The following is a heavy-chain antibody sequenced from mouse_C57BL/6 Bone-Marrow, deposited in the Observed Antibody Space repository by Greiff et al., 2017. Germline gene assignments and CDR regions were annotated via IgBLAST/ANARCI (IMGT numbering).Heavy chain of an antibody. CDR2: IDPEDGET. J-gene: IGHJ3*01. V-gene: IGHV14-2*01. CDR3: VPNWERAY. D-gene: IGHD4-1*01. Sequence: VQLQQSGAELVKPGASVKLSCTASGFNITDYYMHWVKQRTEQGLEWIGRIDPEDGETKYAPKFQGKATITADTSSTTAYLQLSSLTAEDTAVYYGVPNWERAYWGQGTLVTVSA. CDR1: GFNITDYY.